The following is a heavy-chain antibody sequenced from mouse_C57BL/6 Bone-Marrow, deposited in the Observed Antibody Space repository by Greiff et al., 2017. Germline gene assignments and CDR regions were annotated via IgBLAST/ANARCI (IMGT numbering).Heavy chain of an antibody. D-gene: IGHD2-4*01. CDR3: ARRDEYDRKHWYAMDY. J-gene: IGHJ4*01. CDR2: IYPRSGNT. Sequence: QVQLQQSGAELARPGASVKLSCKASGYTFTSYGISWVKQRTGQGLEWIGEIYPRSGNTYYNEKFKGKATLTADKSSSTAYMELRSLTSEDSAVYFCARRDEYDRKHWYAMDYWGQGTSVTVSS. V-gene: IGHV1-81*01. CDR1: GYTFTSYG.